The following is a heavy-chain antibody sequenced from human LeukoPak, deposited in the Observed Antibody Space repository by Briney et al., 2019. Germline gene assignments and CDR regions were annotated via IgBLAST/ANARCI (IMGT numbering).Heavy chain of an antibody. J-gene: IGHJ4*02. V-gene: IGHV4-61*02. Sequence: PSQTLFLTCTVSGGSISSGSYYWSWIRQPAGKGLEWIGRIYTSGSTNYNPSLKSRVTISVDTSKNQFSLKLSSVTAADTAVYYCARVGGWRSSGSYFDYWGQGTLVTVSS. CDR1: GGSISSGSYY. CDR3: ARVGGWRSSGSYFDY. D-gene: IGHD6-6*01. CDR2: IYTSGST.